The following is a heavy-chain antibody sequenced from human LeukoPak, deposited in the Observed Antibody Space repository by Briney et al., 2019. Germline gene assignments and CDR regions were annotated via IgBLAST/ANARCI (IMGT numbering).Heavy chain of an antibody. Sequence: GGSLRLSCAASGFTFSSYGMHWVRQAPGKGLEWVTVIWYDGSNKYYADSVKGRFTISRDNSKNTLYLQMNSLRAEDTALYYCARHSPLWNYWGQGTLVTVSS. V-gene: IGHV3-33*01. CDR3: ARHSPLWNY. CDR1: GFTFSSYG. J-gene: IGHJ4*02. CDR2: IWYDGSNK. D-gene: IGHD1-1*01.